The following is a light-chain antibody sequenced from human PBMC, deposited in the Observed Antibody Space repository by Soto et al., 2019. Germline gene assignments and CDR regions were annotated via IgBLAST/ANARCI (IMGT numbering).Light chain of an antibody. CDR2: AVS. Sequence: EIVMTQSPATLSVSPGERATLSCRASRSVSSNLAWYQQKPGQAPRLLMYAVSTRASGIPARFSGSGSGTEFTLTISSLQSEDIAIYYCQQYDKWHPWTIGQGTKVE. J-gene: IGKJ1*01. CDR3: QQYDKWHPWT. CDR1: RSVSSN. V-gene: IGKV3-15*01.